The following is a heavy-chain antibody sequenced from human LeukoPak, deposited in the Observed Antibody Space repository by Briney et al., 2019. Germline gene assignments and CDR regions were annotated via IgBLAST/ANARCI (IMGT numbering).Heavy chain of an antibody. J-gene: IGHJ4*02. V-gene: IGHV4-59*01. Sequence: NPSETLSLTCTVSGGSISSYYWSWIRQPPGKGLEWIGYIYYSGSTNYNPSLKSRVTISVDTSKNQFSLKLSSVTAADTAVYYCARGDLMVRSEYYFDYWGQGTLVTVSS. CDR3: ARGDLMVRSEYYFDY. CDR2: IYYSGST. CDR1: GGSISSYY. D-gene: IGHD3-10*01.